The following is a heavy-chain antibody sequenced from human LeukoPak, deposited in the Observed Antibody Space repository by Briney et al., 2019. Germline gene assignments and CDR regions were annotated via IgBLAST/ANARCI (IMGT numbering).Heavy chain of an antibody. Sequence: SVKVSCKASGGTFSSYAISWVRQAPGQGLEWMGGLIPIFGTANYAQKFQGRVTITADESTSTAYMELSSLRSEDTAVYYCARGKLERGYYYGMYVWGQGTTVTVSS. CDR3: ARGKLERGYYYGMYV. J-gene: IGHJ6*02. CDR1: GGTFSSYA. CDR2: LIPIFGTA. V-gene: IGHV1-69*01. D-gene: IGHD1-1*01.